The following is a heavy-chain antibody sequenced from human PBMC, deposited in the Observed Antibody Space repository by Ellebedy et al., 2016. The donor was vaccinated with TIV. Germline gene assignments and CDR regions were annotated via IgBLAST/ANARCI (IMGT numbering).Heavy chain of an antibody. D-gene: IGHD7-27*01. V-gene: IGHV3-66*01. CDR2: IYSGCST. Sequence: PGGSLRPSCAASGVTVSNNLMSWVRQAPGKGLECVSIIYSGCSTYYADSVKGRFTISRDNSKNTVSLQMDSLRVEDPAVYYCARDPPSMKYGLWGWGQGTLVTVSS. J-gene: IGHJ4*02. CDR3: ARDPPSMKYGLWG. CDR1: GVTVSNNL.